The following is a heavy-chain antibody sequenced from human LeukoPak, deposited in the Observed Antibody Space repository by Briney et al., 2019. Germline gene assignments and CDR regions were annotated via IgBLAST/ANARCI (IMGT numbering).Heavy chain of an antibody. CDR3: ARGLGYCSGGSCFSKNLDY. CDR1: GYIFTGYY. Sequence: GASVKVSCKAAGYIFTGYYIHWVRQAPGQGLEWMGWIKPYSGDTNYAQNFQGRVTMTRDTPISTAYMDLSRLRSDDTAVYFCARGLGYCSGGSCFSKNLDYWGQGTLVTVST. D-gene: IGHD2-15*01. J-gene: IGHJ4*02. CDR2: IKPYSGDT. V-gene: IGHV1-2*02.